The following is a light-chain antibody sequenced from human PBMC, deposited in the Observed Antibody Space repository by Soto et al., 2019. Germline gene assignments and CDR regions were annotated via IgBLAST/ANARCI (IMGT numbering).Light chain of an antibody. Sequence: SYELTQPPSVSLAPGATASIAFGGDNIGRKSVHWYQQKPGQAPVVVMYYDRDRPSGIPERFSGSNSGNTATLTISWVEAGDEADYYCQVYDSSSDHFVFGTGTKLTV. CDR3: QVYDSSSDHFV. CDR2: YDR. V-gene: IGLV3-21*04. CDR1: NIGRKS. J-gene: IGLJ1*01.